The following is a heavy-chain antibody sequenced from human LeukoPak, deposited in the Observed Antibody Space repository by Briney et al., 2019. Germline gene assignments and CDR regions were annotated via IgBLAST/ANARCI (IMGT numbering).Heavy chain of an antibody. D-gene: IGHD5-24*01. CDR3: AKEEMPHAFDL. CDR2: ISGPGPST. Sequence: GGSLRLSCAASGFSFRRYAMNWVRQAPGRGLEWVAVISGPGPSTVYADSVKGRFTISRDNSKNARFLQLDSLRDEDAAIYYCAKEEMPHAFDLWGQGTMVTVSS. V-gene: IGHV3-23*01. CDR1: GFSFRRYA. J-gene: IGHJ3*01.